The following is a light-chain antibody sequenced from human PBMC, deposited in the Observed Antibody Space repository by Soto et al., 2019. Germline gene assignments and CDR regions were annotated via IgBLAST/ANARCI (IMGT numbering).Light chain of an antibody. CDR2: EAS. Sequence: EIVLTQSPDTLSLSPGERATLSCRASQSVGTYLAWYQQKSGQAPRLLIYEASNRATGIPARFSGSGSGTDFTLTISSLEPEDFAVYYCQQRSNWPPLTFGGGTKVEV. V-gene: IGKV3-11*01. CDR3: QQRSNWPPLT. CDR1: QSVGTY. J-gene: IGKJ4*01.